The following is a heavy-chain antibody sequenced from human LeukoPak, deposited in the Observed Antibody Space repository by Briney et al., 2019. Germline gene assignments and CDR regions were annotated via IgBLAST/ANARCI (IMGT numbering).Heavy chain of an antibody. Sequence: NPSETLSLTCTVSGGSISSSSYYWGWIRQPPGKGLEWIGSIYYSGSTYYNPSLKSRVTIPVDTSKNQFSLKLSSVTAADTAVYYCARSSITIFGALDYWGQGTLVTVSS. J-gene: IGHJ4*02. CDR3: ARSSITIFGALDY. CDR1: GGSISSSSYY. D-gene: IGHD3-3*01. CDR2: IYYSGST. V-gene: IGHV4-39*01.